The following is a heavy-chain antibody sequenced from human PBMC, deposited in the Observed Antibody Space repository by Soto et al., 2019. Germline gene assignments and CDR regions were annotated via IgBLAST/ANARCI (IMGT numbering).Heavy chain of an antibody. D-gene: IGHD1-26*01. CDR1: GYTFTSYD. CDR2: MNPNSGKT. CDR3: ARNIWETGDFDY. J-gene: IGHJ4*01. Sequence: QVPLVQSGAEVKKPGASVKVSCKASGYTFTSYDINWVRQASGQGLEWLGWMNPNSGKTGYAQKFQGRVTMTRDTSTGTAYVELTSLTYEDSAVYYCARNIWETGDFDYWGRGTLVTVSS. V-gene: IGHV1-8*01.